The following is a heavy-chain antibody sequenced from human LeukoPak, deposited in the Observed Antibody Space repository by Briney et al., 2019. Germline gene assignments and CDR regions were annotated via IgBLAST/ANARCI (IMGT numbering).Heavy chain of an antibody. D-gene: IGHD1-1*01. V-gene: IGHV4-34*01. J-gene: IGHJ2*01. CDR3: ARSTIRGNRFSHWYFDL. Sequence: PSETLSLTCAVYGGSFSGYYWSWIRQPPGKGLEWIGEINHSGSTNYNPSFKSRVTISVDTSKNQFSLKLSSVTAADTAVYYCARSTIRGNRFSHWYFDLWGRGTLVTVSS. CDR1: GGSFSGYY. CDR2: INHSGST.